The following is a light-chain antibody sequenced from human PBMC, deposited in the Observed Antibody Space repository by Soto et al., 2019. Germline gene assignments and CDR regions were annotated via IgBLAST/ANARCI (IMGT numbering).Light chain of an antibody. CDR1: SSDVGAYDF. V-gene: IGLV2-14*01. CDR2: EVT. CDR3: SSYTNRSTFV. J-gene: IGLJ2*01. Sequence: QSALTQPASVSGSPGQSITISCTGTSSDVGAYDFVSWYQHYPGKAPKLVSFEVTHRPPGISDRFSGAKSANTESLTISGVQDEDEAFYYCSSYTNRSTFVFGGGTKLTVL.